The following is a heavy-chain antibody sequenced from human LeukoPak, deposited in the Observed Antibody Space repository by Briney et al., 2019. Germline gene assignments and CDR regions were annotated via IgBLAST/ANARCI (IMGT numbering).Heavy chain of an antibody. D-gene: IGHD6-19*01. CDR1: EFTFDNYA. J-gene: IGHJ5*02. V-gene: IGHV3-23*01. Sequence: PGGSLRLSCAASEFTFDNYAMSWVRQAPGKGLEWVSVISGSGYYSYYADSVKGRFTVSRDNSKTTLYLQMNSLRADDTAVYYCARERVVSVAGTRARWFDPWGQGTLVTVSS. CDR2: ISGSGYYS. CDR3: ARERVVSVAGTRARWFDP.